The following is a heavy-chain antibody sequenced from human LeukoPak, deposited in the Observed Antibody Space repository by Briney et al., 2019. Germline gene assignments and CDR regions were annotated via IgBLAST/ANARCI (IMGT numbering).Heavy chain of an antibody. D-gene: IGHD5-12*01. J-gene: IGHJ5*02. Sequence: GGSLRLSCASPAFNFTAYWMHWVRQDPRKGLRWVARINSDGSTTNYADSVKGRFTISRDNAKNTLFLQMNSLRAEDTAVYFCAVSNGGYGPWGQGALVSVSS. CDR1: AFNFTAYW. CDR3: AVSNGGYGP. CDR2: INSDGSTT. V-gene: IGHV3-74*01.